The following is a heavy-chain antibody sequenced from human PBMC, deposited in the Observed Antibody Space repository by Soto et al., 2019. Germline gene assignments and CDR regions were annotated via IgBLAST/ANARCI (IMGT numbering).Heavy chain of an antibody. V-gene: IGHV4-59*01. CDR3: ARRYGGNFDY. J-gene: IGHJ4*02. Sequence: QVQLQESGPGLGKPSETLSLTCTVSGGSISSYYLSWIRQPPGKGLEWIGYIYYSGSTNYNPSLKSRVTISVDTSKNQFSLKVSSVTAADTAVYYCARRYGGNFDYWGQGTLVTVSS. CDR1: GGSISSYY. D-gene: IGHD1-26*01. CDR2: IYYSGST.